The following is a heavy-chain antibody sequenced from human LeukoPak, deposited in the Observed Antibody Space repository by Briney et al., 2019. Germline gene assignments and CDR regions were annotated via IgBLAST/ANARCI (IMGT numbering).Heavy chain of an antibody. J-gene: IGHJ3*02. CDR1: GFTFSSYG. CDR2: IKQDGGEK. Sequence: GGSLRLSCAASGFTFSSYGMHWVRQAPGKGPEWVANIKQDGGEKYYVDSVKGRFTISRDNAKNSLYLQMNSLRAEDTAVYYCARDAFSRISVFGVVSDAFDIWGQGTMVTVSP. D-gene: IGHD3-3*01. CDR3: ARDAFSRISVFGVVSDAFDI. V-gene: IGHV3-7*01.